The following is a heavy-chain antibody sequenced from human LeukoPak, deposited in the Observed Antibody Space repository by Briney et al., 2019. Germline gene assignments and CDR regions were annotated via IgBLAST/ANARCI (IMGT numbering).Heavy chain of an antibody. J-gene: IGHJ6*03. D-gene: IGHD2-2*01. Sequence: GGFLRLSCAASGFTFSSYGMHWVRQAPGKGLEWVAFIRYDGSNKYYADSVKGRFTISRDNSKNTLYLQMNSLRAEGTAVYYCAKVPGYCSSTSCPYYYYYMDVWGKGTTVTVSS. CDR3: AKVPGYCSSTSCPYYYYYMDV. CDR2: IRYDGSNK. CDR1: GFTFSSYG. V-gene: IGHV3-30*02.